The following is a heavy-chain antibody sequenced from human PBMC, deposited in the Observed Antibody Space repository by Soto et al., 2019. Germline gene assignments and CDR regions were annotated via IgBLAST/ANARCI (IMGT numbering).Heavy chain of an antibody. Sequence: SETLSLTCAVYGGSFSSYYWSWIRQPPGKGLEWIGQINHYGSTDYNPSLKSRVTISVDTSKNHFSLRLSSVTAADTAMYYCATHCSSTSCYYTFDPWGKGTLVTVSS. D-gene: IGHD2-2*01. J-gene: IGHJ5*02. CDR2: INHYGST. CDR1: GGSFSSYY. V-gene: IGHV4-34*01. CDR3: ATHCSSTSCYYTFDP.